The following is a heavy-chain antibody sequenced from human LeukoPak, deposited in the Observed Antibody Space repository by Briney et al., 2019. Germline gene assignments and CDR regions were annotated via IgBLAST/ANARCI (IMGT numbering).Heavy chain of an antibody. J-gene: IGHJ1*01. CDR1: GFTFSSYA. Sequence: GGSLRLSCAASGFTFSSYAMSWVRQAPGKGLEWVSAISGSGGSTYYADSVKGRLTISRDNSKNTLYLQMNSLRAEDTAVYYCAKIAGYSSSWFSVAEYFQHWGQGTLVTVSS. CDR3: AKIAGYSSSWFSVAEYFQH. CDR2: ISGSGGST. D-gene: IGHD6-13*01. V-gene: IGHV3-23*01.